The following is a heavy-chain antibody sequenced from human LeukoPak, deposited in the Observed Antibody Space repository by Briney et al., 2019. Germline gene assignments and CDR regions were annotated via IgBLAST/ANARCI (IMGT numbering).Heavy chain of an antibody. V-gene: IGHV4-34*01. CDR3: ARRRGRGSGYYRFDS. CDR2: IDRGGST. D-gene: IGHD3-22*01. J-gene: IGHJ4*02. Sequence: SETLSLTCAVYGDSLNDYYWTWIRRPPGRGLEWIGEIDRGGSTNYDPSLKSRVTISVDTSKNQFSLKVNSVTAADTAVYYCARRRGRGSGYYRFDSWGQGTLVSVSS. CDR1: GDSLNDYY.